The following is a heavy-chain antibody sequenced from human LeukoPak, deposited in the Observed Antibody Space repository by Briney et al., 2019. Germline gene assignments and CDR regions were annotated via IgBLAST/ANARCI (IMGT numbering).Heavy chain of an antibody. J-gene: IGHJ4*02. D-gene: IGHD3/OR15-3a*01. Sequence: ASVKVSCKASGGTFSSYAISWVRQAPGQGLEWMGGIIPIFGTANYAQKFQGSVTITADESTSTAYMELSSLRSEDTAVYYCARDRIGTGYPFDYWGQGTLVTVSS. CDR3: ARDRIGTGYPFDY. CDR2: IIPIFGTA. V-gene: IGHV1-69*13. CDR1: GGTFSSYA.